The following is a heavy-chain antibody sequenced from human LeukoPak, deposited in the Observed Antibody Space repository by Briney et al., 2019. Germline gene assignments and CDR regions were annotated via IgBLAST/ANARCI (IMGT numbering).Heavy chain of an antibody. V-gene: IGHV3-53*01. D-gene: IGHD4-17*01. CDR2: IYSGGST. CDR3: AKNAVTTPIYYYYGMDV. CDR1: GFTVSSNY. J-gene: IGHJ6*02. Sequence: PGGSLRLSCAASGFTVSSNYMSWVRQAPGKGLEWVSVIYSGGSTYYADSVKGRFTISRDNSKNTLYLQMNSLRAEDTAVYYCAKNAVTTPIYYYYGMDVWGQGTTVTVSS.